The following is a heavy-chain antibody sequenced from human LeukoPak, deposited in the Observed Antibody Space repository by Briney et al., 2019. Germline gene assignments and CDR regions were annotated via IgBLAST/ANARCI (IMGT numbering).Heavy chain of an antibody. CDR1: GGTFSSYA. CDR2: IIPILGIA. J-gene: IGHJ5*02. Sequence: ASVKVSCKASGGTFSSYAISWVRQAPGQGLEWMGRIIPILGIANYAQKFQGRVTMTRDTSISTAYMELSSLTSEDTAVYYCARGPRFDPWGQGTLVTVSS. V-gene: IGHV1-69*04. CDR3: ARGPRFDP.